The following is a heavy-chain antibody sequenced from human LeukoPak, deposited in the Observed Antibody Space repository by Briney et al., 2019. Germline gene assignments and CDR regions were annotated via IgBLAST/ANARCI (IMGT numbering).Heavy chain of an antibody. J-gene: IGHJ6*02. CDR2: TYYRSKWYN. V-gene: IGHV6-1*01. D-gene: IGHD6-19*01. CDR3: ARDRFPISVPWLVHYYYYGMDV. CDR1: GDSVSSNSAA. Sequence: SQTLSLTCAIPGDSVSSNSAAWNWIRQSPSRGLEWLGRTYYRSKWYNDYAVSVKSRITINPDTSKNQFSLQLNSVTPEDTAVYYCARDRFPISVPWLVHYYYYGMDVWGQGTTVTVSS.